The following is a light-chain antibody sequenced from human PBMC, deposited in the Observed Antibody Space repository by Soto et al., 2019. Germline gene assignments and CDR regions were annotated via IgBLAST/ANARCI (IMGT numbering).Light chain of an antibody. Sequence: EIVLTQSPGALSLSPGERATLSCRASQSISSSYLGWFQQKPGQAPRLLIYGASSRATGIPDRFSGSVSGTDFTITISRLEPEDFAVYYCQQYGSSPPYTFGQGTKLEIK. V-gene: IGKV3-20*01. CDR1: QSISSSY. CDR2: GAS. CDR3: QQYGSSPPYT. J-gene: IGKJ2*01.